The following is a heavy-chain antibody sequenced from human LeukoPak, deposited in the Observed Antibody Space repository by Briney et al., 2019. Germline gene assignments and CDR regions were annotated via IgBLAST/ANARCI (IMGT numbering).Heavy chain of an antibody. CDR3: ARVDRFGSGVAI. CDR1: GGSICSGDYY. J-gene: IGHJ3*02. V-gene: IGHV4-30-4*01. D-gene: IGHD3-10*01. CDR2: IYYSGST. Sequence: KPSQTLSLTCTVSGGSICSGDYYWRWIRQPPGKGLEWIGYIYYSGSTYYNPSLKSRVTISVDTSKNQFSLKLSSVTAADTALYYCARVDRFGSGVAIWGQGTMVTVSS.